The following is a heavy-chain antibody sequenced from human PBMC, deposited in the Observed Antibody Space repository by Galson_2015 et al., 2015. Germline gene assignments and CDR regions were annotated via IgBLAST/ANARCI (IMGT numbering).Heavy chain of an antibody. D-gene: IGHD2-15*01. CDR3: AKDFLGYCSGGSCYGIDY. Sequence: FLRLSCAASGFTFSSYGMHWVRQAPGKGLEWVAVISYDGSNKYYADSVKGRFTISRDNSKNTLYLQMNSLRAEDTAVYYCAKDFLGYCSGGSCYGIDYWGQGTLVTVSS. V-gene: IGHV3-30*18. CDR2: ISYDGSNK. CDR1: GFTFSSYG. J-gene: IGHJ4*02.